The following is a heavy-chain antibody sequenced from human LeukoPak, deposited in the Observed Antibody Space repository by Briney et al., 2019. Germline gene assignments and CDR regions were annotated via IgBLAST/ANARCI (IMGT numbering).Heavy chain of an antibody. CDR3: AREGSGYWSLDRDAFDI. J-gene: IGHJ3*02. D-gene: IGHD3-22*01. CDR2: IYYSGST. CDR1: GGSISSYY. V-gene: IGHV4-59*01. Sequence: SETLSLTCTVSGGSISSYYWSWIRQPPGKGLEWIGYIYYSGSTNYNPSLKSRVTISVDTSKNQFSLKLSSVTAADTAVYYCAREGSGYWSLDRDAFDIWGQGTMVTVSS.